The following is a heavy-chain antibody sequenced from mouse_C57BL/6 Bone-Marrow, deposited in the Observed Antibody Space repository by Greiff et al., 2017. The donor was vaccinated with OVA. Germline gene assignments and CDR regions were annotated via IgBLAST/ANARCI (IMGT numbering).Heavy chain of an antibody. J-gene: IGHJ3*01. D-gene: IGHD2-4*01. V-gene: IGHV14-4*01. CDR2: IDPENGDT. CDR3: TTPIYYDYDWFAY. CDR1: GFNIQDDY. Sequence: VQLKESGAELVRPGASVKLSCTASGFNIQDDYMHWVKQRPEQGLEWIGWIDPENGDTEYASKFQGKATITADTSSNTAYLQLSSLTSEDTAVYYCTTPIYYDYDWFAYWGQGTLVTVSA.